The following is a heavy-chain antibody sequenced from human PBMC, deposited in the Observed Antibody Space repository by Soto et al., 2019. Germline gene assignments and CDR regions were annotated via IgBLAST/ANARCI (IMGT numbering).Heavy chain of an antibody. J-gene: IGHJ6*02. CDR2: LNEDGSFT. Sequence: GGSLILSCVASEVTFSSYWMHWVRQVPGKGLVWVSRLNEDGSFTTYADSVKGRFTISRDNAKKTLYLQMNSLRAEDTAVYYCARDLSGRADVWGQGTTVTVSS. V-gene: IGHV3-74*01. CDR3: ARDLSGRADV. CDR1: EVTFSSYW. D-gene: IGHD3-10*01.